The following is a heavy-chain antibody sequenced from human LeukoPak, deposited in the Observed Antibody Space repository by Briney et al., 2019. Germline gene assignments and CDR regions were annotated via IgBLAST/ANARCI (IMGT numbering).Heavy chain of an antibody. V-gene: IGHV1-69*13. CDR3: ARAVGGSYSPNFDY. D-gene: IGHD1-26*01. CDR1: GGTFISYA. CDR2: IIPIFGTA. J-gene: IGHJ4*02. Sequence: ASVKVSCKASGGTFISYAISWVRQAPGQGLEWMGGIIPIFGTANYAQKFQGRVTITADESTSTAYMELSSLRSEDTAVYYCARAVGGSYSPNFDYWGQGTLVTVSS.